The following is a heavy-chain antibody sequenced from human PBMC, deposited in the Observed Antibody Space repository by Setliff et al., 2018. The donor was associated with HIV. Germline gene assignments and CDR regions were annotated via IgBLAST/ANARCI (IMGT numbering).Heavy chain of an antibody. CDR2: ISSNGDGT. V-gene: IGHV3-23*01. D-gene: IGHD6-19*01. CDR3: LGWFI. Sequence: GSLRLSCAASGFTFSDYVTTWVRYAMTWVRQAPGKGLERVSAISSNGDGTYYADPVKGRFTISRDDSKNTVYLHMNSLETEDTAVYYCLGWFIRGQGTLVTVSS. CDR1: GFTFSDYVTTWVRYA. J-gene: IGHJ4*02.